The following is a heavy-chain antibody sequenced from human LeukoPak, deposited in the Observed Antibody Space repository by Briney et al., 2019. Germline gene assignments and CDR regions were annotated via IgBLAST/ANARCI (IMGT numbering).Heavy chain of an antibody. J-gene: IGHJ4*02. CDR1: GYTFTGYY. CDR2: INPNSGGT. CDR3: AREIVGATGVGY. D-gene: IGHD1-26*01. V-gene: IGHV1-2*02. Sequence: ASVEVSCKASGYTFTGYYMHWVRQAPGQGLEWMGWINPNSGGTNYAQKFQGRVTMTRDTSISTAYMELSRLRSDDTAVYYCAREIVGATGVGYWGQGILVTVSS.